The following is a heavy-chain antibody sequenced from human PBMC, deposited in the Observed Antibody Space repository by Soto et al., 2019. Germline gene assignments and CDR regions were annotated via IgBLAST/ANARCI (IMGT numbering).Heavy chain of an antibody. Sequence: QVQLQESGPGLVKPSETLSLTCTVSGGSVSSGSYYWSWMRQPPGKGLEWIGYIYYSGSTNYHPSLKSRVTIPVDTSKNQFSLKLSSVTAADTAVYYCAWSLYDSSGYYFDYWGQGTLVTVSS. CDR1: GGSVSSGSYY. CDR3: AWSLYDSSGYYFDY. V-gene: IGHV4-61*01. CDR2: IYYSGST. J-gene: IGHJ4*02. D-gene: IGHD3-22*01.